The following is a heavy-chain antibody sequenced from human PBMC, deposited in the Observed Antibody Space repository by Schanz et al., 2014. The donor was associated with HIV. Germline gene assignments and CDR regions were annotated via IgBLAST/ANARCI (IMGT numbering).Heavy chain of an antibody. CDR1: GFTFSDLD. CDR2: VRHDGGAT. Sequence: QVLESGGGLVQTGGSLRLTGVASGFTFSDLDINCPRRAPGKGLEWISAVRHDGGATYYADSVKGRFTISRDNSRNILYLQMSNLRAEDTALYYCVTEHSSTISAWCQGALVIVSS. J-gene: IGHJ5*02. CDR3: VTEHSSTISA. V-gene: IGHV3-23*01. D-gene: IGHD2-15*01.